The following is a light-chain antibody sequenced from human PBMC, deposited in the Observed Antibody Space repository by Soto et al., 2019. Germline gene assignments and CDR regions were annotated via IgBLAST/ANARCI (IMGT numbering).Light chain of an antibody. J-gene: IGKJ5*01. CDR2: DAS. V-gene: IGKV3D-15*01. Sequence: EVVMRQSPATLSLSPGERATLSCRASQSVRRYLAWYQQKPGQAPRLLIYDASTRATGIPARFSGSGSETDFTLTISSLQSEDFAVYYCQQYNNWLGITFGQGTRLEIK. CDR1: QSVRRY. CDR3: QQYNNWLGIT.